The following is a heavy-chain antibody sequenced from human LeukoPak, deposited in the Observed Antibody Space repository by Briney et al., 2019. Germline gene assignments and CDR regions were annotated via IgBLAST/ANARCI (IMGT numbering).Heavy chain of an antibody. Sequence: GGSLRLSCAASGLTFSSHAMSWVRQAPEKGLEWVSIISSSGGTTYYADSVKGRFTISRDNSKNTLYLQMNSLRAEDTAVYYCAKGWNNMDVWGQGTTVTVSS. J-gene: IGHJ6*02. D-gene: IGHD1/OR15-1a*01. CDR1: GLTFSSHA. V-gene: IGHV3-23*01. CDR2: ISSSGGTT. CDR3: AKGWNNMDV.